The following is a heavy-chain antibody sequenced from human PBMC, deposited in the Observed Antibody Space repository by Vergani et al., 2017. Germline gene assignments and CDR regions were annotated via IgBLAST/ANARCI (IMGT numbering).Heavy chain of an antibody. Sequence: EVQLVQSGAEVKKPGESLRISCKGSGYSFTSYWISWVRQMPGKGLEWMGRIDPSDSYPNYSPSFQGHVTNSADKSISTVYLQWRSLEASDTAMYYCARQPVVFGSPPGESKTQRQPEWGQGTLVTVSS. D-gene: IGHD3-16*01. CDR2: IDPSDSYP. CDR1: GYSFTSYW. CDR3: ARQPVVFGSPPGESKTQRQPE. J-gene: IGHJ4*02. V-gene: IGHV5-10-1*01.